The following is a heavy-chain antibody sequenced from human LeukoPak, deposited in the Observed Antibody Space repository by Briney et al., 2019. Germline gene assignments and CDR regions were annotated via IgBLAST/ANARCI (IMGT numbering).Heavy chain of an antibody. CDR3: AKGETHVSDGFDV. D-gene: IGHD1-26*01. J-gene: IGHJ3*01. CDR1: EFTFSSYS. CDR2: ISSSSSTI. Sequence: GGSLRLSCAASEFTFSSYSMNWVRQAPGKGLEWVSYISSSSSTIYYADSVKGRFTISRDNAKNSLYLQMNSLRAEDTAVYYCAKGETHVSDGFDVWGQGTMVTVSS. V-gene: IGHV3-48*01.